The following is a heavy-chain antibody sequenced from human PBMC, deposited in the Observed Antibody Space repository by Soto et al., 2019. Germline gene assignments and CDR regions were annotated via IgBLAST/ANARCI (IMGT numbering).Heavy chain of an antibody. Sequence: EVQLVESGGGLVKPGGSLRLSCAASGFTFSSYSMNWVRQAPGKGLEWVSSISSSSSYIYYADSVKGRFTISRDNAKNSLYLQMNSLRAEDTAVYYCARAPYCSGGSCYPPLDYWGQGILVTVSS. CDR2: ISSSSSYI. D-gene: IGHD2-15*01. CDR3: ARAPYCSGGSCYPPLDY. CDR1: GFTFSSYS. J-gene: IGHJ4*02. V-gene: IGHV3-21*01.